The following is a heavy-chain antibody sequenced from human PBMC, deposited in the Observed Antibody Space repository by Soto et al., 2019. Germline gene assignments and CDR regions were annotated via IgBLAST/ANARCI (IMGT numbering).Heavy chain of an antibody. J-gene: IGHJ4*02. Sequence: DVQLAESGGGLVQPGGSLRLSCAASGSTFSSYWMTWVRQAPGKGLEWVANIKQGGSEKYYVDSVKGRFTISRDNAKNSLYLQMSSLRVDDTAVYYCTRGDLATDYWGQGTLVTVSS. CDR2: IKQGGSEK. V-gene: IGHV3-7*04. D-gene: IGHD5-12*01. CDR1: GSTFSSYW. CDR3: TRGDLATDY.